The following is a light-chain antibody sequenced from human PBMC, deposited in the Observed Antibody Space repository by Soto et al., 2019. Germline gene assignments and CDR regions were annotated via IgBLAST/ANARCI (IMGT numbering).Light chain of an antibody. V-gene: IGLV4-60*03. CDR1: SGHSSYI. J-gene: IGLJ2*01. CDR3: ETWDSNTVV. CDR2: LEGSGSY. Sequence: QLVLTQSSSASASLGSSVKLTCTLSSGHSSYIIAWHQQQPGKAPRYLMKLEGSGSYNKGSAVPVRFSGSSSGADRYLTISNLQSEDEADYYCETWDSNTVVFGGGTKLTVL.